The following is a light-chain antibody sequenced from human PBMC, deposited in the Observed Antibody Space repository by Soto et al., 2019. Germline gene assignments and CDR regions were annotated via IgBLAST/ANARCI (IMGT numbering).Light chain of an antibody. CDR1: QSVSNY. Sequence: EVVLTQSPATLSLSPGERATLSCGASQSVSNYLAWYQQKPGQAPRLLIYDASNRATGIPARFSGSGSATDFTLTISSLEPEDFAVYYCQQRSNWPPDFGPGTKVDIK. CDR2: DAS. J-gene: IGKJ3*01. CDR3: QQRSNWPPD. V-gene: IGKV3-11*01.